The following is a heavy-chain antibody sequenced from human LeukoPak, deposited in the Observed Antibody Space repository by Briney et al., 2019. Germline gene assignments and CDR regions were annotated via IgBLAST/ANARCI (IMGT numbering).Heavy chain of an antibody. V-gene: IGHV3-30*02. CDR3: AKDRFSYYYYMDV. CDR1: GFTFSSYG. J-gene: IGHJ6*03. D-gene: IGHD3-16*01. Sequence: GGSLRLSCAASGFTFSSYGMHWVRQAPGKGLEWVAFIRYDGSNKYYADSVKGRFTISRDNSKNTLYLQMNSLRAEDTAVYYCAKDRFSYYYYMDVWGKGTTVTVSS. CDR2: IRYDGSNK.